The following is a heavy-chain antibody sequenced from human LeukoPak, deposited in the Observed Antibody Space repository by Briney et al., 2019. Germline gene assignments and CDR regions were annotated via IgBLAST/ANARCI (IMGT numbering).Heavy chain of an antibody. CDR3: ARVPQSIAARYERDAFDI. J-gene: IGHJ3*02. D-gene: IGHD6-6*01. Sequence: SETLSLTCTVSGGSIGSGDYYWSWIRQPPGKGLEWIGYIYYSGSTYYNPSLRSRVTISVDTSKNQFSLKLSSVTAADTAVYYCARVPQSIAARYERDAFDIWGQGTMVTVSS. CDR1: GGSIGSGDYY. V-gene: IGHV4-30-4*01. CDR2: IYYSGST.